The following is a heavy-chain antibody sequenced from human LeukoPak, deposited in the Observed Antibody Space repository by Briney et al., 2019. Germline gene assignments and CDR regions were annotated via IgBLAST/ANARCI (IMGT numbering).Heavy chain of an antibody. Sequence: GGSLRLSCTASGFTLRNYWMHWVRQVPGKRLVWVSRISGDGSVTNYADSVQGRFTISRDNAKNILYLQINSLRSEDTAVYYCASYSSSSGGAAYYLDYWGHGILVTVSS. CDR3: ASYSSSSGGAAYYLDY. V-gene: IGHV3-74*01. CDR1: GFTLRNYW. J-gene: IGHJ4*01. CDR2: ISGDGSVT. D-gene: IGHD6-6*01.